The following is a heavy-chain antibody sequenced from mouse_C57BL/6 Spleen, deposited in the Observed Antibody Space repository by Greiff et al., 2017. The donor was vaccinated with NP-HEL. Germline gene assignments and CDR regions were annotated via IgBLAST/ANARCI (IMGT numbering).Heavy chain of an antibody. D-gene: IGHD1-1*01. CDR2: ISSGGSYT. J-gene: IGHJ4*01. CDR3: ASPLRGYAMDY. Sequence: DVKLVESGGDLVKPGGSLKLSCAASGFTFSSYGMSWVRQTPDKRLEWVATISSGGSYTYYPDSVKGRFTLSRDNAKNTLYLQMSSLKSEYTAMYYCASPLRGYAMDYWGQGTSVTVSS. V-gene: IGHV5-6*02. CDR1: GFTFSSYG.